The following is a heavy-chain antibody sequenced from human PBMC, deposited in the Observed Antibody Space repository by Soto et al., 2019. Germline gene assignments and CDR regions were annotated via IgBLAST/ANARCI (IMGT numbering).Heavy chain of an antibody. Sequence: GGSLRLSCAASGFTFSSYSMNWVRQAPGKGLEWVSSISSSSSYIYYADSVKGRFTISRDNAKNSLYLQMNSLRAEDTAVYYCVRVTQGPDYYGSGSPRTYYMDVWGKGTTVTVSS. CDR2: ISSSSSYI. V-gene: IGHV3-21*01. CDR1: GFTFSSYS. D-gene: IGHD3-10*01. CDR3: VRVTQGPDYYGSGSPRTYYMDV. J-gene: IGHJ6*03.